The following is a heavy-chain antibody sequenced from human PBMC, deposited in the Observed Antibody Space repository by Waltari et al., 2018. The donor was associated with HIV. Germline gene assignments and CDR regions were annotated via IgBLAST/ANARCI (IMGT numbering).Heavy chain of an antibody. Sequence: EVQLVASGGGLVQPGGSLRLPCAASGFTFSSYWMGWVRQGPGKGLEWVANIKQDGSEKYYVDSVNGRFTISRDNAENSLYLQMNSLRAEDTAVYYCARGGFYGSGSKVNWGQGTLVTVSS. D-gene: IGHD3-10*01. CDR1: GFTFSSYW. J-gene: IGHJ4*02. CDR3: ARGGFYGSGSKVN. V-gene: IGHV3-7*04. CDR2: IKQDGSEK.